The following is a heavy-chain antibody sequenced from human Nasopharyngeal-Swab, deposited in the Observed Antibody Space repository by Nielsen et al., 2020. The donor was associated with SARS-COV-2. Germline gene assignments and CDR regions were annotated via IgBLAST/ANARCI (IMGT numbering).Heavy chain of an antibody. CDR1: GFTVDDYG. Sequence: GESLKISCAASGFTVDDYGMSWVRQAPGKGLEWVSGINWNGGSTGYADSVKGRFTISRDNAKNSLYLQMNSLRAEDTALYYCAGDDILTGYLWNYFDYWGQGTLVTVSS. D-gene: IGHD3-9*01. V-gene: IGHV3-20*04. CDR2: INWNGGST. J-gene: IGHJ4*02. CDR3: AGDDILTGYLWNYFDY.